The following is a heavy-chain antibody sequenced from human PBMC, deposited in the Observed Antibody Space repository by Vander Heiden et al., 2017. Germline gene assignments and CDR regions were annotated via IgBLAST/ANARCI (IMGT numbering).Heavy chain of an antibody. CDR3: AKRADSDY. J-gene: IGHJ4*02. CDR1: GFTFSSYG. Sequence: QVQLVKSGGGVVQPGRSLRLSCAASGFTFSSYGMHWVRQAPGKGLEWVAVISYDGSNKYYADSVKGRFTISRDNSKNTLYLQMNSLRAEDTAVYYCAKRADSDYWGQGTLVTVSS. V-gene: IGHV3-30*18. CDR2: ISYDGSNK. D-gene: IGHD2-15*01.